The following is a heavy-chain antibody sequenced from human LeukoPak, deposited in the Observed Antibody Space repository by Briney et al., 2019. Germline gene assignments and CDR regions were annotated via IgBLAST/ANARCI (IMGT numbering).Heavy chain of an antibody. CDR1: GYTFTNYG. CDR3: ARDFRSAFGSGSYPIDS. J-gene: IGHJ4*02. CDR2: SSAYNGNT. V-gene: IGHV1-18*01. D-gene: IGHD3-10*01. Sequence: ASVKVSCKASGYTFTNYGITWVRQAPGQGLEWMGWSSAYNGNTNYAQKLQGRVTMTTDTSARTAYMELRSLRSDDTAVYYCARDFRSAFGSGSYPIDSWGQGTLVTVSS.